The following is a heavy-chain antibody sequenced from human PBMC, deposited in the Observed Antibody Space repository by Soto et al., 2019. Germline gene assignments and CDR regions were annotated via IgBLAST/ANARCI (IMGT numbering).Heavy chain of an antibody. D-gene: IGHD4-17*01. CDR3: AAWSHYGDYEGFDY. Sequence: QLQLVQSGPEVKKPGTSVKVSCKASGFTFTSSAMQWVRQARGQRLEWIGWIVVGSGNTNYAQKFQERVTITRDMSTSTAFMELSSLRSEDTAVYYCAAWSHYGDYEGFDYWGQGTLVTVSS. J-gene: IGHJ4*02. V-gene: IGHV1-58*02. CDR2: IVVGSGNT. CDR1: GFTFTSSA.